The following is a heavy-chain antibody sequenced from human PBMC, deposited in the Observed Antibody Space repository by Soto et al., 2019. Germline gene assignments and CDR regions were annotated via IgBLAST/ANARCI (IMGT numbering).Heavy chain of an antibody. V-gene: IGHV3-33*01. CDR1: GFRNYG. D-gene: IGHD3-10*01. Sequence: QVQLVVSGGGVVQPGRSLRLSCAASGFRNYGMHWVRQAPGKGLEWVALIWHDGSKKHYADSVKGRFPISRDDSKNTVDLQMNSLRADDKAVYYCARDRGDFGSGGSFFDYWGQGTLVTVSS. CDR2: IWHDGSKK. CDR3: ARDRGDFGSGGSFFDY. J-gene: IGHJ4*02.